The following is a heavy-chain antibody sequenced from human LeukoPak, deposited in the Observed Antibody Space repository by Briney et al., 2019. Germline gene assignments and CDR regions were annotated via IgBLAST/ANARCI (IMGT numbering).Heavy chain of an antibody. D-gene: IGHD6-13*01. CDR1: GFTFSSYW. CDR2: INSDGSST. Sequence: GGSLRLSCAAPGFTFSSYWMHWVRHAPGKGLVWVSRINSDGSSTSYADSVKGRFTISRDNAKNTLYLQMNSLRAEDTAVYYCARVRQQLVLGVYYYYYGMDVWGQGTTVTVSS. CDR3: ARVRQQLVLGVYYYYYGMDV. J-gene: IGHJ6*02. V-gene: IGHV3-74*01.